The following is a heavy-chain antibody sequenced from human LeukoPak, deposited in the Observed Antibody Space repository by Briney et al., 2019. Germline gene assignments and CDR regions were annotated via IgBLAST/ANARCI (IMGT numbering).Heavy chain of an antibody. D-gene: IGHD1-26*01. Sequence: PSETLSLTCTVSGGSINSYHWSWIRQPPGKGLEWIGEINHSGSTNYNPSLKSRVTISVDTSKNQFSLKLSSVTAADTAVYYCARRGTVGAITCWGQGTLVTVSS. CDR3: ARRGTVGAITC. CDR2: INHSGST. V-gene: IGHV4-34*01. CDR1: GGSINSYH. J-gene: IGHJ4*02.